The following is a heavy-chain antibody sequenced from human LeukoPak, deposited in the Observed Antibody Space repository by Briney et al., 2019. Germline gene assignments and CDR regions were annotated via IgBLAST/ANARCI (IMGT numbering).Heavy chain of an antibody. CDR3: TRAGMGRRNAFDI. D-gene: IGHD1-14*01. CDR2: INGDGSST. J-gene: IGHJ3*02. Sequence: GGSLRLSCVASGFTFSTYWMHWVRQAPGTGPVWVSRINGDGSSTNYADSMKGRFTISRDNAKNTLYLQMNSLRAEDTAVYYCTRAGMGRRNAFDIWGQGTMVTVSS. CDR1: GFTFSTYW. V-gene: IGHV3-74*01.